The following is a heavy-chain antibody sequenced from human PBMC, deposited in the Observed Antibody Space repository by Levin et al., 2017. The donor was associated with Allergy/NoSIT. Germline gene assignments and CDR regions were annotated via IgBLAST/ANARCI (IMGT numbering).Heavy chain of an antibody. V-gene: IGHV3-74*01. Sequence: SCAASGFTFSSYWMHWVRQAPGKGLVWVSRINSDGSSTSYADSVKGRFTISRDNAKNTLYLQMNSLRAEDTAVYYCARAPLGLDSFDYWGQGTLVTVSS. CDR3: ARAPLGLDSFDY. D-gene: IGHD3-10*01. J-gene: IGHJ4*02. CDR1: GFTFSSYW. CDR2: INSDGSST.